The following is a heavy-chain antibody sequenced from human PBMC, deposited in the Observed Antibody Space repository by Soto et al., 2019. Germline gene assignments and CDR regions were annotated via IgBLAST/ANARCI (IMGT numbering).Heavy chain of an antibody. CDR1: GYTFTSYD. J-gene: IGHJ6*02. CDR3: AREKTSYGMDV. Sequence: QVQLVQSGAEVKKPGASVKVSCKASGYTFTSYDINWVRQATGQGLEWMGWMNPNSGNTGYAQKFQGRVTMTRNTTISTADTELSSLRCDDTAVYYCAREKTSYGMDVWGQGTTVPVSS. V-gene: IGHV1-8*01. CDR2: MNPNSGNT.